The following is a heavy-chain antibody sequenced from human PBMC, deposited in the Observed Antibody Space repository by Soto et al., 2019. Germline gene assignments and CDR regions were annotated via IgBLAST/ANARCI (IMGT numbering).Heavy chain of an antibody. CDR2: ISGSGGST. J-gene: IGHJ6*02. D-gene: IGHD3-9*01. Sequence: PGGSLRLSCAASGFTFSSYAMSWVRQAPGKGLEWVSAISGSGGSTYYADSVKGRFTISRDNSKNTLYLQMNSLRTEDTALYYCATDQLRYFDSKILDVWGQGTTVTVSS. V-gene: IGHV3-23*01. CDR1: GFTFSSYA. CDR3: ATDQLRYFDSKILDV.